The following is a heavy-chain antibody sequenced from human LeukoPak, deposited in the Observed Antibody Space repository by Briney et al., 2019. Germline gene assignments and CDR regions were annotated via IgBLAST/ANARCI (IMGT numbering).Heavy chain of an antibody. V-gene: IGHV4-61*02. Sequence: SQTLSLTCTVSGGSISSGSYYWRWLRQPAGKGLEWIGRIYTSGSTNYNPSLKSRVTISVDTSKNQFSLKLSSVTAADTAVYYCARGGYDFWSGYGPVDYWGQGTLVTVSS. D-gene: IGHD3-3*01. CDR3: ARGGYDFWSGYGPVDY. CDR2: IYTSGST. CDR1: GGSISSGSYY. J-gene: IGHJ4*02.